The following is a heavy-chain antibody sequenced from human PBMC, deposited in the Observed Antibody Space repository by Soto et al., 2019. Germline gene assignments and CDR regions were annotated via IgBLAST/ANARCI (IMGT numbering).Heavy chain of an antibody. J-gene: IGHJ4*02. D-gene: IGHD3-10*01. V-gene: IGHV3-30-3*01. Sequence: QVQLVESGGGVVQPGRSLRLSCAASGFTFSSHVMHWVRQTPGNGLEWVAFISHDGSNKYYADSVKGRFTISRDNSKNTLYLQMTGVRADDTAVYYCARDDEGGSDCDLAYLGQGTLVTASA. CDR2: ISHDGSNK. CDR3: ARDDEGGSDCDLAY. CDR1: GFTFSSHV.